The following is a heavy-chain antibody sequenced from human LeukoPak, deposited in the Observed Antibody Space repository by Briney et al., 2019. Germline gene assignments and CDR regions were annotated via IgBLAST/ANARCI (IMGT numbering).Heavy chain of an antibody. CDR2: ISYDGSNK. J-gene: IGHJ3*02. CDR1: GFTFSSYA. D-gene: IGHD3-22*01. V-gene: IGHV3-30-3*01. Sequence: LTGGSLRLSCAASGFTFSSYAMRWVRQAPGKGLEWVAVISYDGSNKYYADSVKGRFTISRDNSKNTLYLQMNSLRAEDTAVYYCARDSSGRDAFDIWGQGTMVTVSS. CDR3: ARDSSGRDAFDI.